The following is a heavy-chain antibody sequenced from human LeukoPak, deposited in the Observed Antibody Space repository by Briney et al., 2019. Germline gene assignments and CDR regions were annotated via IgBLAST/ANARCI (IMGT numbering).Heavy chain of an antibody. D-gene: IGHD3-10*01. CDR3: ARHVSSGSPSYYFDY. V-gene: IGHV4-38-2*01. J-gene: IGHJ4*02. CDR2: IYHSGST. CDR1: GYSISSGFY. Sequence: KPSETLSLTCAVSGYSISSGFYWGWIRQPPGKGLEWFGSIYHSGSTYYNPSLKSRVTISVDTSKNQFSLKLSSVTAADTAVYYCARHVSSGSPSYYFDYWGQGTLVPVSS.